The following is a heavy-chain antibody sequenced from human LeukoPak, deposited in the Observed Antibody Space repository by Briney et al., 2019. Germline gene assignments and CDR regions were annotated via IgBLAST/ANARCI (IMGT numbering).Heavy chain of an antibody. CDR1: GYTFTSYG. Sequence: ASVKVSCKASGYTFTSYGISWVRQAPGQGLEWMGWISAYNGNTNYAQKLQGRVTMTTDTSTSTAYMELRSLRSDDTPVYYCARIVVVPAAMQSWFDPWGQGTLVTVSS. J-gene: IGHJ5*02. CDR3: ARIVVVPAAMQSWFDP. CDR2: ISAYNGNT. D-gene: IGHD2-2*01. V-gene: IGHV1-18*01.